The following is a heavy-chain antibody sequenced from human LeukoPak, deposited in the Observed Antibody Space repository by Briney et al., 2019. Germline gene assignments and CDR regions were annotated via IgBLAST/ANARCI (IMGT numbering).Heavy chain of an antibody. J-gene: IGHJ4*02. CDR2: ISGTGGST. CDR1: GFTFSSYA. D-gene: IGHD6-13*01. Sequence: GGSLRLSCSPSGFTFSSYAMHWVRQAPGKGVEYVSAISGTGGSTYYADSVKGRFTISRDNYKNALYLQMSSLRAEDTAVYYCVKGDRSRWYYFDYWGQGTLVTVSS. CDR3: VKGDRSRWYYFDY. V-gene: IGHV3-64D*09.